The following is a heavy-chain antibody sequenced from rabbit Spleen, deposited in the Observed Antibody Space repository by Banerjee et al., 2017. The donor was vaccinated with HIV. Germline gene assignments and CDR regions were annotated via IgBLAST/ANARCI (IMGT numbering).Heavy chain of an antibody. CDR1: GFDVSNYG. V-gene: IGHV1S47*01. Sequence: QEQLVESGGGLVQPGGSLKLSCKASGFDVSNYGMSWVRQAPGKGLEWIGYIDPVFGSTYSASWVNGRFTISTHNAQNTLFLQLNSLTAADTATYFCARGPPYAGYAGYGYVYLNLWGQGTLVTVS. J-gene: IGHJ4*01. D-gene: IGHD6-1*01. CDR3: ARGPPYAGYAGYGYVYLNL. CDR2: IDPVFGST.